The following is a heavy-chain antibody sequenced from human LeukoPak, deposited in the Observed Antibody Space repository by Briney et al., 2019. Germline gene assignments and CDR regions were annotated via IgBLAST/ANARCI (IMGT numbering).Heavy chain of an antibody. J-gene: IGHJ4*02. CDR2: IYYSGST. CDR3: ARSWWGGYFDY. Sequence: PSETLPLTCTVSGGSVSSGSYYWSWIRQPPGKGLEWIGYIYYSGSTNYNPSLKSRVTISVDTSKNQFSLKLSSVTAADTAVYYCARSWWGGYFDYWGQGTLVTVSS. D-gene: IGHD2-15*01. V-gene: IGHV4-61*01. CDR1: GGSVSSGSYY.